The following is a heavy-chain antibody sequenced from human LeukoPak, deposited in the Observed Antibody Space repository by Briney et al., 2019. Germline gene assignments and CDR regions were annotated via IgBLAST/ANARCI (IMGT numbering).Heavy chain of an antibody. CDR1: GGSISSYY. J-gene: IGHJ4*02. Sequence: SETLSLTCTVSGGSISSYYWSWIRQPPGKGLEWIGYVYYSGSTNYNPSLKSRVTISVDTSKNQFSLKLSSVTAADTAVYYCARANARRGYSGYDFLGFDYWGQGTLVTVSS. D-gene: IGHD5-12*01. CDR3: ARANARRGYSGYDFLGFDY. V-gene: IGHV4-59*01. CDR2: VYYSGST.